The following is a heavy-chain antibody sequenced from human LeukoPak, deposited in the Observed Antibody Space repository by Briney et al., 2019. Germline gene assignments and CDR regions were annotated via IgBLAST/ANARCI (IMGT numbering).Heavy chain of an antibody. CDR3: ASRDQAAAGTDY. Sequence: PGGSLRLSCAASGFTFSSYAIHWVRQAPGKGLEWVAVISYGGSNKYYADSVKGRFTISRDNSKNTLYLQMNSLRAEDTAVYYCASRDQAAAGTDYWGQGTLVTVSS. D-gene: IGHD6-13*01. CDR1: GFTFSSYA. V-gene: IGHV3-30-3*01. CDR2: ISYGGSNK. J-gene: IGHJ4*02.